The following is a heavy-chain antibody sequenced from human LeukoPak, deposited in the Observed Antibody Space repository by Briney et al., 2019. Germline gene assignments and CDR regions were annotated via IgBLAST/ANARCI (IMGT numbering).Heavy chain of an antibody. CDR1: GFTFSSYA. D-gene: IGHD6-13*01. V-gene: IGHV3-30*04. J-gene: IGHJ1*01. CDR3: AREYPGIAAASPEYFRY. CDR2: ISYDGSNK. Sequence: PGGSLRLSCAASGFTFSSYAMHWVRQAPGKGLEWVAVISYDGSNKYYADAVKGRITISRDNSKNTLYLQMNSLRAEETAVYYCAREYPGIAAASPEYFRYWGQGTLVTVSS.